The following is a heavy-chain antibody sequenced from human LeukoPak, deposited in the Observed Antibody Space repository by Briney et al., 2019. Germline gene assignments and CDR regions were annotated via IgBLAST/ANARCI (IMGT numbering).Heavy chain of an antibody. CDR3: ARLSYCSSTSCYFAGYYYYYMDV. CDR2: IKQDGSEK. Sequence: PGGSLRLSCASSGFTFSSYWMSWVRQAPGKGLEWVANIKQDGSEKYYVDSVKGRFTISRDNAKNSPYLQMNSLRAEDTAVYYCARLSYCSSTSCYFAGYYYYYMDVWGKGTTVTVSS. CDR1: GFTFSSYW. V-gene: IGHV3-7*01. D-gene: IGHD2-2*01. J-gene: IGHJ6*03.